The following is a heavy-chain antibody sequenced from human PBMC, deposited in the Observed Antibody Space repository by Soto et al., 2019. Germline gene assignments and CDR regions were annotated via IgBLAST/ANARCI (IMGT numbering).Heavy chain of an antibody. Sequence: SETLSLTCTVSGGSISSGGYYWSWIRQHPGKGLEWIGYIYYSGSTYYNPSLKSRVTISVDTSKNQFSLKLSSVTAADPAVYYCSRQYSGSVGYFDYWGQGTLVTVSS. J-gene: IGHJ4*02. CDR3: SRQYSGSVGYFDY. V-gene: IGHV4-31*03. CDR2: IYYSGST. CDR1: GGSISSGGYY. D-gene: IGHD1-26*01.